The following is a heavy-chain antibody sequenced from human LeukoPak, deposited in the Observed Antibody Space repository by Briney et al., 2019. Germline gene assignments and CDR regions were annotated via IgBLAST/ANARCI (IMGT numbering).Heavy chain of an antibody. V-gene: IGHV1-2*02. CDR1: GYTFTGYY. CDR3: ASPGTAAASGNWFNP. D-gene: IGHD6-13*01. Sequence: ASVKVSCKASGYTFTGYYMHWVRQAPGQGLEWMGWINPNSGGTNYAQKFQGRVTMTRDTSISTAYMELSRLRSDDTAVYYCASPGTAAASGNWFNPWGQGTLVTVSS. J-gene: IGHJ5*02. CDR2: INPNSGGT.